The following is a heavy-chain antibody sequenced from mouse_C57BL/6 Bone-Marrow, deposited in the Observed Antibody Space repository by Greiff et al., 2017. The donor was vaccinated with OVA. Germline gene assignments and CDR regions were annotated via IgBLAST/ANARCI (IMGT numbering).Heavy chain of an antibody. Sequence: QVQLKQSGAELVRPGTSVKVSCKASGYAFTNYLIEWVKQRPGQGLEWIGVINPGSGGTNYNEKFKGKATLTADKSSSTADVQLSSLTSEDSAVYVCARGRLDSHWYFDVWGTGTTVTVSS. CDR2: INPGSGGT. J-gene: IGHJ1*03. CDR1: GYAFTNYL. CDR3: ARGRLDSHWYFDV. V-gene: IGHV1-54*01.